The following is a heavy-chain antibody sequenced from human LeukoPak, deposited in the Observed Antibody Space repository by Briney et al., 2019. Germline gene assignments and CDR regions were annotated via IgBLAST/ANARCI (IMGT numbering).Heavy chain of an antibody. Sequence: AGGSLRLSCAASGFTFDDYAMHWVRQAPGKGLEWVSLISGDGGSTYYADSVKGRFTISRDNSKNSLYLQMNSLRTEDTALYYCAKDFWGDSSSSGAFDYWGQGTLVTVSS. V-gene: IGHV3-43*02. D-gene: IGHD6-6*01. CDR1: GFTFDDYA. J-gene: IGHJ4*02. CDR2: ISGDGGST. CDR3: AKDFWGDSSSSGAFDY.